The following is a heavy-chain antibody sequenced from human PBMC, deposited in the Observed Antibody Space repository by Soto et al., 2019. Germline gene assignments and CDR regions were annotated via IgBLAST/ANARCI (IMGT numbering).Heavy chain of an antibody. CDR3: VRRVASGHRSWFDP. D-gene: IGHD2-21*01. Sequence: QVELVQSGAEVKKPGASVKVSCQASEDTFTHYDINWVRQATGQGLEWMGLMNPNTGNTDYAHKFQGRVTMTRDTATRTVDMELSRLRSDDTAVYYCVRRVASGHRSWFDPCGQGTLVTVSS. V-gene: IGHV1-8*01. J-gene: IGHJ5*02. CDR2: MNPNTGNT. CDR1: EDTFTHYD.